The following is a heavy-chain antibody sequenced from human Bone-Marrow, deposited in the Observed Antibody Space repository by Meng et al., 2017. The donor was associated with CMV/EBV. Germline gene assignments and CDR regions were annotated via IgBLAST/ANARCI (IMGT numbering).Heavy chain of an antibody. V-gene: IGHV1-18*01. CDR2: ISAYNGNT. Sequence: ASVKVSCKASGYTFTSYGISWVRQAPGQGLEWMGWISAYNGNTNYAQKLQGRVTMTTDTSTSTAYMELRSLRSDDTAVYYCARGGAVPAAFTSLYYYYGMDVWGQGTTVTVSS. CDR3: ARGGAVPAAFTSLYYYYGMDV. D-gene: IGHD2-2*01. CDR1: GYTFTSYG. J-gene: IGHJ6*02.